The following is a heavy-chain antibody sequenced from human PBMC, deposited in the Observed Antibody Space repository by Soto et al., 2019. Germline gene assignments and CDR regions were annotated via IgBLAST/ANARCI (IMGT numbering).Heavy chain of an antibody. CDR1: GGTLSSYV. CDR2: MNPNSGNT. V-gene: IGHV1-8*01. CDR3: ARGKISTHY. Sequence: QVQLVQSGAEVKKPGSSVKVSCKASGGTLSSYVISWVRQAPGQGLEWMGWMNPNSGNTGYAQKFQGRVTMTRNTSISTAYMELSSLRSEDTAVYYCARGKISTHYWGQGTLVTVSS. J-gene: IGHJ4*02. D-gene: IGHD2-15*01.